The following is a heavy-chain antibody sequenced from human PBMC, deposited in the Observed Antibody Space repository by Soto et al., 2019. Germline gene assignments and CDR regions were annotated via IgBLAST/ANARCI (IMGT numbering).Heavy chain of an antibody. CDR1: HGSISSFY. CDR3: ARGSTGDFDY. Sequence: SETLSLTXIVTHGSISSFYWNWIRQPPGKGLEWIGYIYYSGSTNYNPSLKSRATISVDTSMNQFSLRLKLSSVTAADTAVYYCARGSTGDFDYWGQGTPVTV. CDR2: IYYSGST. V-gene: IGHV4-59*01. J-gene: IGHJ4*02. D-gene: IGHD4-17*01.